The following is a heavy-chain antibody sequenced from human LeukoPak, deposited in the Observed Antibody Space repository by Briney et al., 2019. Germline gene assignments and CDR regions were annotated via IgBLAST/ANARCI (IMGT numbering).Heavy chain of an antibody. D-gene: IGHD4-23*01. CDR2: IYYSGST. J-gene: IGHJ2*01. CDR3: ARDPGGNDWYFDL. V-gene: IGHV4-59*01. CDR1: GGSISSYY. Sequence: PSETLSLTCTVSGGSISSYYWSWIRQPPGKGLEWIGYIYYSGSTNYNPSLKSRVTISVDTSKNQFSLKLSSVTAADTAVYYCARDPGGNDWYFDLWGRGTLVTVSS.